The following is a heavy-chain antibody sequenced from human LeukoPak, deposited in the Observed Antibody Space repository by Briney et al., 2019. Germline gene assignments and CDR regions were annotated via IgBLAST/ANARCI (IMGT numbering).Heavy chain of an antibody. CDR2: ISSSSSTI. CDR3: ARDNRGFGELFSTDV. D-gene: IGHD3-10*01. V-gene: IGHV3-48*01. CDR1: GFTFSSYS. Sequence: GGSLRLSCAASGFTFSSYSMNWVRQAPGKGLEWVSYISSSSSTIYYADSVKGRFTISRDNAKNSLYLQMNSLRAEDTAVYYCARDNRGFGELFSTDVWGKGTTVTVSS. J-gene: IGHJ6*04.